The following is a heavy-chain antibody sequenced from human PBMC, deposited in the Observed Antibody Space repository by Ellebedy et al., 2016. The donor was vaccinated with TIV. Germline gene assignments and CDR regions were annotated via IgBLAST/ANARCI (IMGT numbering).Heavy chain of an antibody. CDR1: GYSFTNYW. V-gene: IGHV5-51*01. J-gene: IGHJ3*02. D-gene: IGHD3-16*01. Sequence: GESLKISCKGFGYSFTNYWIVWVRQMPGKGLEWMGIISPADSDLRYSPSFQGQVTFSADPSISTAYLQWSTLKASDTAMYYCARQSQGGGESGVFDIWGQGTMVTVSS. CDR2: ISPADSDL. CDR3: ARQSQGGGESGVFDI.